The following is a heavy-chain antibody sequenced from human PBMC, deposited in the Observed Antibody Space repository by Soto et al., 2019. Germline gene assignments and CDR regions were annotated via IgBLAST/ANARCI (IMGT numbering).Heavy chain of an antibody. J-gene: IGHJ6*02. CDR3: ARDGLDSSGYYPYYYYYGMDV. CDR2: IYYSGST. V-gene: IGHV4-31*03. D-gene: IGHD3-22*01. Sequence: SETLSLTCTVSGGSISSGGYYWSWIRQHPGKCLEWIGYIYYSGSTYYNPSLKSRVTISVDTPKNQFSLKLSSVTAADTAVYYCARDGLDSSGYYPYYYYYGMDVWGQGTTVTVYS. CDR1: GGSISSGGYY.